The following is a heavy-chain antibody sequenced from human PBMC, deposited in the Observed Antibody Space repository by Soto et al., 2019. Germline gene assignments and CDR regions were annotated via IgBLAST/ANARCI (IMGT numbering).Heavy chain of an antibody. V-gene: IGHV4-59*02. D-gene: IGHD3-16*02. CDR3: ARAETSVIHYFDY. CDR2: VYYSGST. Sequence: SETLSLTCTVTGDSVNSYYWRWMRQPPGKGLECMGYVYYSGSTNYNPSLKSRVTISVDTSKNQISLRLKSVTAADTAVYYCARAETSVIHYFDYWGQGSRVTVSS. J-gene: IGHJ4*02. CDR1: GDSVNSYY.